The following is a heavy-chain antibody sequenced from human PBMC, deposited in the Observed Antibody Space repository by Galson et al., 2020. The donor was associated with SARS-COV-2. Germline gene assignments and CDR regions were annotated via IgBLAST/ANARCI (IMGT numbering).Heavy chain of an antibody. V-gene: IGHV3-7*01. CDR1: GFSFSSYW. Sequence: GESLKISCAASGFSFSSYWMSWVRQAPGKGLEWVANIKQDGSEKNYVDSVKGRYNISRDNAKNSLYLQMNSLRAEDTAVYYCARPNSGSYWSFFDYWGQGTLVTVSS. CDR3: ARPNSGSYWSFFDY. J-gene: IGHJ4*02. CDR2: IKQDGSEK. D-gene: IGHD1-26*01.